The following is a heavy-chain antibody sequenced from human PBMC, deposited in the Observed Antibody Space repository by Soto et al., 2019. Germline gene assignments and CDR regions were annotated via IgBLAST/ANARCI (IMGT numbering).Heavy chain of an antibody. D-gene: IGHD2-15*01. J-gene: IGHJ4*02. V-gene: IGHV3-23*01. CDR3: AGRLVVVTGTTF. CDR1: GVMFRDSA. CDR2: LLLPLRPT. Sequence: GGSLRLSCAASGVMFRDSAMTWARNAPGREREWVSGLLLPLRPTYDADSVNGRSTNSRDNSKNTLYLQMNSLRAKATAVYDCAGRLVVVTGTTFWGQGSRDT.